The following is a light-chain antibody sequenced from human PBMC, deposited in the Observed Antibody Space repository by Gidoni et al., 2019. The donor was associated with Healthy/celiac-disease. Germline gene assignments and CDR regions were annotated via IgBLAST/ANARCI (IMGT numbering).Light chain of an antibody. CDR1: QSVSSN. Sequence: EIVMTQSPATLSVSPGERANLSCRASQSVSSNLACYQQKPGQAPRLLIYGASTRATGIPARFSGSGSGTEFTLTISSLQSEDFAVYYCQQYNNLPPYTFGQETKLEI. V-gene: IGKV3-15*01. CDR3: QQYNNLPPYT. J-gene: IGKJ2*01. CDR2: GAS.